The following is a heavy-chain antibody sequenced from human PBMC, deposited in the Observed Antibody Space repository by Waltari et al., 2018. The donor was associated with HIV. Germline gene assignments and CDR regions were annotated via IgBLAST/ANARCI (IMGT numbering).Heavy chain of an antibody. Sequence: QLPLQESGPGLVKPSEPLSLTCTVSGDSISSRTYYWGWLRQPPGKGLEWIGSVYSGGTPYYSPSLKRRVVISVDTSKNHFSLRLSSVTAADTAVYFCASSGSSTLDNWGQGTLVCVSS. D-gene: IGHD6-19*01. CDR2: VYSGGTP. J-gene: IGHJ4*02. V-gene: IGHV4-39*02. CDR1: GDSISSRTYY. CDR3: ASSGSSTLDN.